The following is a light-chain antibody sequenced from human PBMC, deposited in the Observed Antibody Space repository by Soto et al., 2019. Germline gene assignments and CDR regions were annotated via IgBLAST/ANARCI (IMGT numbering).Light chain of an antibody. J-gene: IGKJ3*01. V-gene: IGKV3-20*01. Sequence: EIVLTQSPGTLSLSPGERATLSCRASQSVSSSYLAWYQQKPGQAPRLLVYGAYSRATGIPARFSGSGSGKDFPLTISRLEAEDFAVYYCQQYGSSRFTCGSWTKVDIK. CDR2: GAY. CDR1: QSVSSSY. CDR3: QQYGSSRFT.